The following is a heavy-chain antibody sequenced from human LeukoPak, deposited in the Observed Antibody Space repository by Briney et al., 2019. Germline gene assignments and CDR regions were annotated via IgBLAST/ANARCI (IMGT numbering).Heavy chain of an antibody. V-gene: IGHV3-43*02. D-gene: IGHD5-24*01. CDR2: IGPDGGST. J-gene: IGHJ4*02. Sequence: GGSLRLSCAASGFTVADYAMHWVRQAPGKGLEWVSLIGPDGGSTYYADSVKGRFTISRDNSKNSLYLQMNSLRTEDTALYYCAKDSARGIRGYNDYWGQRALVSASS. CDR3: AKDSARGIRGYNDY. CDR1: GFTVADYA.